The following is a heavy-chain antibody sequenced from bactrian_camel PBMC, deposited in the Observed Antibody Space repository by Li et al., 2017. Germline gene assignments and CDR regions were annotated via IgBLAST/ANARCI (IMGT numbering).Heavy chain of an antibody. D-gene: IGHD2*01. V-gene: IGHV3S6*01. Sequence: QLVESGGGLVQPGGSLKLSCTPSTYTYNTDCMGWFRQPPGKEREGVASIYTGGGDGYYADAVKGRFTISHDNAKNTLYLQMNSLKPEDTAVYYCATDTLEIGAKAWNYWGQGTQVTVS. CDR1: TYTYNTDC. CDR2: IYTGGGDG. CDR3: ATDTLEIGAKAWNY. J-gene: IGHJ4*01.